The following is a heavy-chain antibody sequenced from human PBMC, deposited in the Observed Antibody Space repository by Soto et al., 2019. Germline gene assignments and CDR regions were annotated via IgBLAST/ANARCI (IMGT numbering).Heavy chain of an antibody. V-gene: IGHV1-3*01. CDR2: INAGNGNT. CDR1: GYTSTSYA. J-gene: IGHJ5*02. CDR3: ARSYDFWSGYSDFDP. D-gene: IGHD3-3*01. Sequence: GASVKVSCKASGYTSTSYAMHWVRQAPGQRLEWMGWINAGNGNTKYSQKFQGRVTITRDTSASTAYMELSSLRSEDTAVYYCARSYDFWSGYSDFDPWGQGTLVTVSS.